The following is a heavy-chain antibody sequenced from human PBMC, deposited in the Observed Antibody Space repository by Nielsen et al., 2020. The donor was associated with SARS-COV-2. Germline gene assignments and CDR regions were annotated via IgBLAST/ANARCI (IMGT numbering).Heavy chain of an antibody. CDR3: TTRGSSGYYGYGMDV. J-gene: IGHJ6*02. V-gene: IGHV3-15*01. CDR1: GFTFSNAW. CDR2: IKSKTDGGTT. D-gene: IGHD3-22*01. Sequence: GESLKISCAASGFTFSNAWMSWVRQAPGKGLEWVGRIKSKTDGGTTDYAAPVKGRFTISRDDSKNTLYLQMNSLKTEDTAVYYCTTRGSSGYYGYGMDVWGQGTMVTVSS.